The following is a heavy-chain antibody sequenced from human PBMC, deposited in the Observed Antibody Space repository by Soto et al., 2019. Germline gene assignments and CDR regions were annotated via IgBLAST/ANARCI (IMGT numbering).Heavy chain of an antibody. CDR1: GFTFSSYA. D-gene: IGHD3-10*01. Sequence: EVQLLESGGGLVQPGGSLRLSCAASGFTFSSYAMSSVRQAPGKGLEWVSAISGSGGSTYYADSVKGRFTISRDNSKNTLYLQMNSLRAEDTAVYYCAKDLNYGSGSYYVYWGQGTLVTVSS. CDR3: AKDLNYGSGSYYVY. CDR2: ISGSGGST. V-gene: IGHV3-23*01. J-gene: IGHJ4*02.